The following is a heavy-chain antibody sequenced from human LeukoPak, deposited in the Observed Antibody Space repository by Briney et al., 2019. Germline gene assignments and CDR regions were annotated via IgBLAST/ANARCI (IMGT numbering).Heavy chain of an antibody. CDR3: ASGGMAGRWPLNY. D-gene: IGHD6-19*01. Sequence: SETLSLTCTVFGGSISSYYWSWIRQPPGKGLEWIGYIYYSGSTNYKPSLKSRVAMSVDTSKNYFSLNLTSVTAADTAVYYCASGGMAGRWPLNYWGRGTLVTVSS. J-gene: IGHJ4*02. V-gene: IGHV4-59*12. CDR1: GGSISSYY. CDR2: IYYSGST.